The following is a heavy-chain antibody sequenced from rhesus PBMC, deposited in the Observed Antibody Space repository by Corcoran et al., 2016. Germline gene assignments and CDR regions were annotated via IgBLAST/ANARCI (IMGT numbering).Heavy chain of an antibody. D-gene: IGHD3-16*01. J-gene: IGHJ4*01. V-gene: IGHV4-127*01. CDR3: ARGAYSGSLDY. CDR1: GYSISSGYG. CDR2: IGGSSGST. Sequence: QVQLQESGPGLVKPSETLSLTCAVSGYSISSGYGWSWIRQPPGKGLEWIGYIGGSSGSTNYNPALKSRITILKETSKNQFSLKLGSVTAADTAVYYCARGAYSGSLDYWGQGVLVTVSS.